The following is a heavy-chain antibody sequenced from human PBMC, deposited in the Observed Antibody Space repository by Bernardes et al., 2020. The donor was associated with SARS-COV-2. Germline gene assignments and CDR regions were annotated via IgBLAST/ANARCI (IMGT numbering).Heavy chain of an antibody. V-gene: IGHV4-38-2*01. D-gene: IGHD3-9*01. CDR1: GYSISSGYY. CDR3: ARVGETYNDIFH. Sequence: SETLSLTCAVSGYSISSGYYWGWIRQPPGKGLEWIGSIYHSGSTYYNPSLKSRVTISVDTSKNQFSLKLSFVTAADTAVYYCARVGETYNDIFHWDQGTLVTVSS. J-gene: IGHJ4*02. CDR2: IYHSGST.